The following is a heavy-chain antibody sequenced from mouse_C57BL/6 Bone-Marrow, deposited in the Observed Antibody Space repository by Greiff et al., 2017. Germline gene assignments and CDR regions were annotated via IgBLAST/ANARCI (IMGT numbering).Heavy chain of an antibody. D-gene: IGHD1-1*01. J-gene: IGHJ2*01. CDR3: ARWGYYYYGSSFDY. Sequence: QVQLQQSGPELVKPGASVKISCKASGYAFSSSWMNWVKQRPGKGLEWIGRIYPGDGDTNYNGKFKGKATLTADKSSSTAYMQLSSLTSEDSAVYFCARWGYYYYGSSFDYWGQGTTLTVSS. V-gene: IGHV1-82*01. CDR2: IYPGDGDT. CDR1: GYAFSSSW.